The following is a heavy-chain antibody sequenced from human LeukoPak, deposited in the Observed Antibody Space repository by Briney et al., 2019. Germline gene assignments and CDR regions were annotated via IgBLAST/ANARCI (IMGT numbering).Heavy chain of an antibody. CDR1: GFTFSSYS. V-gene: IGHV3-21*01. CDR3: AREPAYSKVY. CDR2: ISSSSSYI. D-gene: IGHD4-11*01. J-gene: IGHJ4*02. Sequence: KTGGSLRLSCAASGFTFSSYSMNWVRQARGKWLEWVSSISSSSSYIYYADSVKGRFTISRDNAKNSLYLQMNSLRAEDTAVYYCAREPAYSKVYWGQGTLVTVSS.